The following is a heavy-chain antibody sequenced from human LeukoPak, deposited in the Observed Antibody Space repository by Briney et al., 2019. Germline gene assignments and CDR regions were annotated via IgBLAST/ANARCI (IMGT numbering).Heavy chain of an antibody. V-gene: IGHV3-7*03. CDR1: GFTFSSYW. Sequence: GGPLRLSCAASGFTFSSYWMSWVRQAPGKGLEWVANIKQDGSEKYYVDSVKGRFTISRDNAKNSLYLQMNSLRAEDTAVYYCAREIGSSSWYGSGDDAFDIWGQGTMVTVSS. CDR2: IKQDGSEK. J-gene: IGHJ3*02. CDR3: AREIGSSSWYGSGDDAFDI. D-gene: IGHD6-13*01.